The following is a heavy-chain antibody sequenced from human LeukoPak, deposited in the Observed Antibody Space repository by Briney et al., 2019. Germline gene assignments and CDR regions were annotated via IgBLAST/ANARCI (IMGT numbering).Heavy chain of an antibody. J-gene: IGHJ4*02. CDR2: ISGSGGST. CDR1: GFTFSSYA. Sequence: PGGSLRLSCAASGFTFSSYAMSWVRQAPGTGLEWGSAISGSGGSTYYADSVRGRFTISRDNSKNTLYLQMNSLRAEDTAVYYCAKKKGYIVVVVAATPFDYWGQGTLVTVSS. V-gene: IGHV3-23*01. CDR3: AKKKGYIVVVVAATPFDY. D-gene: IGHD2-15*01.